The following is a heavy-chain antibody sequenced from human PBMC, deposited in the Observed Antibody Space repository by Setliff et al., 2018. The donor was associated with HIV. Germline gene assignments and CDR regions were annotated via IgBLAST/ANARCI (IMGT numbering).Heavy chain of an antibody. Sequence: SLTCAVSGYSISSGYYWGWIRQPPGKGLEWIGNIYHSGSTYYNPSLKSRVAISVDTSKNQFSLKLTSVTAADTAVYFCARADGSGTYYLYYYYGMDVWGQGTTVT. D-gene: IGHD3-10*01. CDR3: ARADGSGTYYLYYYYGMDV. V-gene: IGHV4-38-2*01. CDR1: GYSISSGYY. J-gene: IGHJ6*02. CDR2: IYHSGST.